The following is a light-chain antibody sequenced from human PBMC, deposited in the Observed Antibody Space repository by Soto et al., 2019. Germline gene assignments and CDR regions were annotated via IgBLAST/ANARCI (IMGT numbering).Light chain of an antibody. CDR3: QQYNRYPA. CDR1: QSTSSW. J-gene: IGKJ1*01. CDR2: DAS. V-gene: IGKV1-5*01. Sequence: DIQMTQSPSTLSASVGDRVTITCRASQSTSSWLAWYQHKPGKAPKLLIYDASSLESGVPSRFSGSGSGTEFTLTISSLQPDDLATYYCQQYNRYPAFGQGTKVDIK.